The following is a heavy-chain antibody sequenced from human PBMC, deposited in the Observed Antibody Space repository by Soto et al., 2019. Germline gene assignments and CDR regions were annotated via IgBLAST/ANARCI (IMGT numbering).Heavy chain of an antibody. V-gene: IGHV3-23*01. CDR1: GFTFSDHA. D-gene: IGHD2-15*01. CDR2: ISGGGSGA. J-gene: IGHJ4*02. CDR3: AIDLWWYTH. Sequence: EVQLLESGGGLVQPGGSLRLSCTASGFTFSDHAMTWVRQAPGKGLEWVSGISGGGSGAYYADSVKGRFTVSRANFKNTLFLQMDSLRAEDTAVYYCAIDLWWYTHWGQGTLVTVSS.